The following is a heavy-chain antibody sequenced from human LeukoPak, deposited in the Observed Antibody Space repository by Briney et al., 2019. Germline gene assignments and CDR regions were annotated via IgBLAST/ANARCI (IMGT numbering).Heavy chain of an antibody. Sequence: SVKVSCKASGYTFTSYDINWVRQAPGQGLEWMGRTIPIRGMTNYAQKFQGRVTITADTSTSTAYMELSNLTSEDTAVYFCARGPYDGTFYFDSWGQGTLVIVSS. D-gene: IGHD3-16*01. J-gene: IGHJ4*02. V-gene: IGHV1-69*04. CDR3: ARGPYDGTFYFDS. CDR2: TIPIRGMT. CDR1: GYTFTSYD.